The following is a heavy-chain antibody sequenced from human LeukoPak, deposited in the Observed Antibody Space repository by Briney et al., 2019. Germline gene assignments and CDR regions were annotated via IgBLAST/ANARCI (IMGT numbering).Heavy chain of an antibody. J-gene: IGHJ4*02. CDR3: AKDTAYYYDSSGYHILSPFDY. CDR2: ISWNSGSI. CDR1: GFTFDDYG. V-gene: IGHV3-9*01. D-gene: IGHD3-22*01. Sequence: GRSLRLSCAASGFTFDDYGMHWVRQAPGKGLEWVSGISWNSGSIGYADSVKGRFTISRDNAKNSLYLQMNSLRAEDTALYYCAKDTAYYYDSSGYHILSPFDYWGQETLVTVSS.